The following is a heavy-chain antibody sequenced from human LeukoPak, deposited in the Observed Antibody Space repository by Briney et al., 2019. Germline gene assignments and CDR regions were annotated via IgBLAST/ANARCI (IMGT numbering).Heavy chain of an antibody. Sequence: GGSLRLSCAASGFTFSSYSMNWVRQAPGKGLEWVSYISSISSTIYYADSVKGRFTISRDNAKNSLYLQMNSLRAEDTAVYYCARASYCSSTSCYPYYYYYMDVWGKGTTVTVSS. CDR1: GFTFSSYS. CDR2: ISSISSTI. V-gene: IGHV3-48*01. J-gene: IGHJ6*03. D-gene: IGHD2-2*01. CDR3: ARASYCSSTSCYPYYYYYMDV.